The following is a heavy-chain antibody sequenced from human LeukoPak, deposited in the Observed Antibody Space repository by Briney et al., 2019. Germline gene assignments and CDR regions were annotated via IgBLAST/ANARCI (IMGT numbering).Heavy chain of an antibody. CDR3: AKAGYCSTTACPDYYYMDV. D-gene: IGHD2-2*01. J-gene: IGHJ6*03. CDR1: GFTFSSYG. V-gene: IGHV3-30*02. CDR2: IRYDGSNK. Sequence: PGGSLRLSCAASGFTFSSYGMHWVRQAPGKGLEWVAFIRYDGSNKYYGDFVRGRFTISRDNSKNTLYLQMNSLRAEDTAVYYCAKAGYCSTTACPDYYYMDVWGKGTTVTVSS.